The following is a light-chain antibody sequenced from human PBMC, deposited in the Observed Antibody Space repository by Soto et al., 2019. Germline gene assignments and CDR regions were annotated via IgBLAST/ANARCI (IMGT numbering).Light chain of an antibody. V-gene: IGKV1-39*01. CDR3: QQTYDAPLT. Sequence: DIRMTQSPSSLYAFVGDTVTITCQTGPHITVSLNWYQQKPGKAPTLLISAASTLQSGVPSRFSGSGKVTHVTLSISDLRPEDFATYSFQQTYDAPLTFGGGTRVEI. CDR1: PHITVS. CDR2: AAS. J-gene: IGKJ4*01.